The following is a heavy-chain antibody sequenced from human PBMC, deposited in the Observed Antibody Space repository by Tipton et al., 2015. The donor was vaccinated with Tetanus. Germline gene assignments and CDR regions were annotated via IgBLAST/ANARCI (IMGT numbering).Heavy chain of an antibody. D-gene: IGHD3-22*01. Sequence: SLRLSCAASGITVRDAWMGWVRQAPGKGLEWVGRLKSKRAGGTADYAAPVKGRFTISTDDSENTVSLQINSLRDEDTAVYYCTTDRGFLVRPLFDSWGQGTLVTVSS. CDR3: TTDRGFLVRPLFDS. CDR2: LKSKRAGGTA. V-gene: IGHV3-15*01. CDR1: GITVRDAW. J-gene: IGHJ4*02.